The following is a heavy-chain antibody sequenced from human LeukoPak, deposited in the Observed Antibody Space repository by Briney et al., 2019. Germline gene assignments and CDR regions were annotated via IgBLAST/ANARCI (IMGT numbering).Heavy chain of an antibody. D-gene: IGHD3-22*01. CDR3: ATSSGYPGGWFDP. J-gene: IGHJ5*02. V-gene: IGHV4-30-4*01. CDR1: GGSISSGDYY. CDR2: IYYSGST. Sequence: SKTLSLTCTVSGGSISSGDYYWSWIRQPPGKGLEWIGYIYYSGSTYYNPSLKSRVTISVDTSKNQFSLKLSSVTAADTAVYYCATSSGYPGGWFDPWGQGTLVTVSS.